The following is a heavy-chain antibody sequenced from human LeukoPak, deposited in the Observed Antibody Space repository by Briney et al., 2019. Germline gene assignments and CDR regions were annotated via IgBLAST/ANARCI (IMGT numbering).Heavy chain of an antibody. CDR1: GFTFSSYS. J-gene: IGHJ6*03. CDR2: ISSGSSYI. D-gene: IGHD6-6*01. V-gene: IGHV3-21*01. CDR3: ARDEAARPDGYFYYYYYMDV. Sequence: GSLRLSCAASGFTFSSYSMNWVRQPPGKGLEWVSSISSGSSYIYYAESVKGRFTISRDDAKNSLYLQMNSLRAEDTAVYYCARDEAARPDGYFYYYYYMDVWGKGTTVTVSS.